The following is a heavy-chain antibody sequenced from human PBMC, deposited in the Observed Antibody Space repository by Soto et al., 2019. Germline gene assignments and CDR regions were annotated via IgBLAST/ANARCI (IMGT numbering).Heavy chain of an antibody. J-gene: IGHJ6*02. Sequence: QVQLVQSGAEVKKPGASVKVSCKDSGYTLTELSMHWVRQAPGKGLEWMGGFDPEDGETIYAQKFQGRVTMTEDTSTGTANMELISLRSEDTAVYYCATIPRVRFPYYYYGMDVWGQGTTVTVSS. V-gene: IGHV1-24*01. CDR3: ATIPRVRFPYYYYGMDV. CDR2: FDPEDGET. D-gene: IGHD3-3*01. CDR1: GYTLTELS.